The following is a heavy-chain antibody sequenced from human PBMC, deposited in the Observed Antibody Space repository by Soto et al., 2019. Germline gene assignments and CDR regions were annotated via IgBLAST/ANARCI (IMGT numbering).Heavy chain of an antibody. Sequence: RLCRSGPVSGGSIRSGDYYGSWIRQPPGKGLEWIGYIYYSGSTYYNPSLKSRVTISVDTSKNQFSLKLSYVTAADTAVYYCARVVTRYGGNHYYYYGMDAWGQGTTVTVSS. V-gene: IGHV4-30-4*01. CDR1: GGSIRSGDYY. D-gene: IGHD4-17*01. CDR2: IYYSGST. CDR3: ARVVTRYGGNHYYYYGMDA. J-gene: IGHJ6*02.